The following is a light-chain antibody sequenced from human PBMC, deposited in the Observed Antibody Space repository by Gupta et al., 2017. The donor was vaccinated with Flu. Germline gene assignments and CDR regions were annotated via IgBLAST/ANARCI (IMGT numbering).Light chain of an antibody. J-gene: IGLJ3*02. CDR3: QAWDNSTTGRV. V-gene: IGLV3-1*01. CDR2: EDR. CDR1: KLGDKY. Sequence: SSELTQPPSVSVSPGQTATITCSGAKLGDKYASWYQQKPGQSPVLVIYEDRRRLSGIPERFSGSKSGNTATLTTSGTQAMDEADYYCQAWDNSTTGRVLGGGTKLAVL.